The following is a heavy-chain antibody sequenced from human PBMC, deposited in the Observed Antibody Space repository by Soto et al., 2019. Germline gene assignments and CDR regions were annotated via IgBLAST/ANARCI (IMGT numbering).Heavy chain of an antibody. D-gene: IGHD3-22*01. J-gene: IGHJ4*02. CDR3: ATGSFVGYYDSSGYSYYLDY. CDR1: GYTLAELS. CDR2: FDPEDGET. V-gene: IGHV1-24*01. Sequence: GASVKVSCKVSGYTLAELSMHWVRQAPGKGLEWMGGFDPEDGETIYAQKFQGRVTMTEDTSTDTAYMELSSLRSEDTAVYYCATGSFVGYYDSSGYSYYLDYWGQGTLVTVSS.